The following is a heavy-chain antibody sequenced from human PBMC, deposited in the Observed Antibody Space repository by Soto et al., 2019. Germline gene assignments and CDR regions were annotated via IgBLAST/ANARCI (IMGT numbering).Heavy chain of an antibody. D-gene: IGHD3-3*01. V-gene: IGHV1-69*13. CDR3: ARGGRFLEWLSDYYYYGMDV. CDR1: GGTFSSYA. CDR2: IIPIFGTA. J-gene: IGHJ6*02. Sequence: ASVKVSCKASGGTFSSYAISWVRQAPGQGLEWMGGIIPIFGTANYAQKFQGRVTVTADESTSTAYMELSSLSSEDTAVYYCARGGRFLEWLSDYYYYGMDVWGQGTTVTVSS.